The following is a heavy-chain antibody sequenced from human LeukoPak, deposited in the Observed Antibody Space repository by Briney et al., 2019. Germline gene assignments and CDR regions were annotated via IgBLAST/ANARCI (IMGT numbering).Heavy chain of an antibody. Sequence: GGSLRLSCAASGFTFSSYGMHWVRQAPGKGLEWVAVISYDGSNKYYADSVKGRFTISRDNSKNTLYLQMNSLRAEDTAVYYCAKIADGYYYDSSGYYFPFDYWGQGTLVTVSS. J-gene: IGHJ4*02. CDR1: GFTFSSYG. CDR2: ISYDGSNK. D-gene: IGHD3-22*01. CDR3: AKIADGYYYDSSGYYFPFDY. V-gene: IGHV3-30*18.